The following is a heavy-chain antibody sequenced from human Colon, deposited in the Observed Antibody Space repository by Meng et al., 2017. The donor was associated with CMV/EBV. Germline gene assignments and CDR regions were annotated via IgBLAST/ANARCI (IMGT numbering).Heavy chain of an antibody. J-gene: IGHJ4*03. CDR3: VRGHYDGA. D-gene: IGHD3-16*01. Sequence: GESLKISCVASEVSFNSHGMHWVRQAPGKGLEWVASISSGLSHIYYADSVRGRFTISRDNTERTLYLQMNSLRVEDTAVYFCVRGHYDGAWGHGTLVTVSS. CDR2: ISSGLSHI. CDR1: EVSFNSHG. V-gene: IGHV3-21*01.